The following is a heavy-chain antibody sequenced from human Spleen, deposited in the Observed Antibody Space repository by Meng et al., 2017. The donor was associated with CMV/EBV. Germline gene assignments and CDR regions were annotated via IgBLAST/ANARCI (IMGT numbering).Heavy chain of an antibody. J-gene: IGHJ4*02. V-gene: IGHV3-74*01. D-gene: IGHD1-26*01. CDR2: INSDGSST. Sequence: GESLKISCAASGFTFSSYWMHWVRQAPGKGLVWVSGINSDGSSTSYADSVKGRFTISRDNSKKTLSLQMNSLRAEDTAVYYCAKDRYGGSPDFFDYWGQGTLVTVSS. CDR3: AKDRYGGSPDFFDY. CDR1: GFTFSSYW.